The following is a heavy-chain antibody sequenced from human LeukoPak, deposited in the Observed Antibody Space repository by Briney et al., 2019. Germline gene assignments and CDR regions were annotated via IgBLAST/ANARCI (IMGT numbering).Heavy chain of an antibody. D-gene: IGHD1-1*01. CDR3: ARTARSGDI. V-gene: IGHV3-11*01. CDR2: ISGSGHDI. CDR1: GFIFSEFY. J-gene: IGHJ4*02. Sequence: GGSLRLSCAASGFIFSEFYMSWVRQSPGKGLEWISYISGSGHDINYVDSVKGRFIVSRDNAKNSLYLQMNSLSADDTAIYYCARTARSGDIRGQGTLVTVSS.